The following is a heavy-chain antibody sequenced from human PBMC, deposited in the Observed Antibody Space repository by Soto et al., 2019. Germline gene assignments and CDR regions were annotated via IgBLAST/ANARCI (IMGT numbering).Heavy chain of an antibody. CDR1: GGPFSS. J-gene: IGHJ5*02. CDR2: IIPILDIT. Sequence: QVQLVQSGAEVKKPGSSVKVSCKASGGPFSSFIWVRQAPGQGLEWVGRIIPILDITNSAQKFQGRVTFTAARSTNTVYVELRSLRSDDRTIYYCASEAIPSGGRTLFVPWGQGTLVTVPS. V-gene: IGHV1-69*02. D-gene: IGHD2-15*01. CDR3: ASEAIPSGGRTLFVP.